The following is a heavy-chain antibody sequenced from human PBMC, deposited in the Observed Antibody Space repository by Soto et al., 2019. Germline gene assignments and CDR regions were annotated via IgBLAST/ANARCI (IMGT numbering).Heavy chain of an antibody. CDR3: ARDRIAAAGHFDS. CDR1: GGSLSSGDHH. V-gene: IGHV4-31*03. J-gene: IGHJ4*02. Sequence: SETLSLTCTVSGGSLSSGDHHWGWIRQLPGKGLEWIGYVFYTGTTYSNPSLKSRLTISVNTSKNQFSLSLSSVTAADTAVYYCARDRIAAAGHFDSWGPGNLVTVSS. D-gene: IGHD6-13*01. CDR2: VFYTGTT.